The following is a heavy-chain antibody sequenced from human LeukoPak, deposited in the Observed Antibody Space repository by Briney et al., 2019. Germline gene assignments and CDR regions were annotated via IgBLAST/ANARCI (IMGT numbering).Heavy chain of an antibody. CDR1: GYSFTSYW. J-gene: IGHJ4*02. V-gene: IGHV5-51*01. Sequence: GESLKISCKGSGYSFTSYWIGWVRQMPGKGLEWMGIIYPGDSDTRYSPSFQGQVTISADKSISTAYLQWSSLKASDTAMYYCARSELRDYYGSGVPAGHWGQGTLVTVSS. D-gene: IGHD3-10*01. CDR2: IYPGDSDT. CDR3: ARSELRDYYGSGVPAGH.